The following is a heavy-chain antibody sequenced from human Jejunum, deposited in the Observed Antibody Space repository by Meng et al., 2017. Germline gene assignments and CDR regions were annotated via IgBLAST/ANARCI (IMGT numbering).Heavy chain of an antibody. CDR3: ARGELLWDY. D-gene: IGHD2-2*01. CDR1: VESISSGEYS. CDR2: MDYRGST. V-gene: IGHV4-30-4*01. J-gene: IGHJ4*02. Sequence: QVQALGQVLWKPSHPLSLTFTVSVESISSGEYSWSWIRQPPGKGLGWIGYMDYRGSTFYNPSLKSRVTISVDTSKNQFSLKLSSVTAADTAVYFCARGELLWDYWGQGTLVTVSS.